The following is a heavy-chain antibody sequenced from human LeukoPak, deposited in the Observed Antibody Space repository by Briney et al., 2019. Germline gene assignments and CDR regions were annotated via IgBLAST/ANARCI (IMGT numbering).Heavy chain of an antibody. V-gene: IGHV3-72*01. J-gene: IGHJ4*02. D-gene: IGHD5-12*01. CDR2: IRNAGDGYTT. CDR3: AKEGPSGYDLYYFDY. CDR1: GFSLSDHY. Sequence: QPGGSLRLSCAASGFSLSDHYVDWVRQAPGQGPELIGHIRNAGDGYTTEYAASVKGRFTVSRDDSKNSLYLQMNSLKPEDTAVYYCAKEGPSGYDLYYFDYWGQGTLVTVSS.